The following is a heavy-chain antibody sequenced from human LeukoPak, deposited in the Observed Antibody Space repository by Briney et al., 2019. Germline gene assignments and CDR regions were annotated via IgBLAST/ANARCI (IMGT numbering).Heavy chain of an antibody. CDR3: ARQSGDFDY. J-gene: IGHJ4*02. CDR2: IYHSGST. D-gene: IGHD4-17*01. V-gene: IGHV4-38-2*01. Sequence: PSETLSLTYVVSGYPISSGYCWGWIRQPPGKGLGWIGSIYHSGSTYYNPSLKSRVTISVDTSKNQFSLKLRSVTAAGTAVYYCARQSGDFDYWGQGTLATVSS. CDR1: GYPISSGYC.